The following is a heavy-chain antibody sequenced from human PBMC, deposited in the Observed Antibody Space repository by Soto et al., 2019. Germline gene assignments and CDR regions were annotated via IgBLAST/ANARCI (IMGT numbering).Heavy chain of an antibody. CDR3: AKSGDSSGYPLAPSFDI. CDR2: ISYTGVGT. D-gene: IGHD3-22*01. Sequence: GGSLRLSCAASGFTFSSYAMSWVRQAPGKGLEWVSSISYTGVGTYYADSVKGRFTISRDNSKHTLYLQMNSLRAEDTAVYYCAKSGDSSGYPLAPSFDIWGQVTMV. CDR1: GFTFSSYA. J-gene: IGHJ3*02. V-gene: IGHV3-23*01.